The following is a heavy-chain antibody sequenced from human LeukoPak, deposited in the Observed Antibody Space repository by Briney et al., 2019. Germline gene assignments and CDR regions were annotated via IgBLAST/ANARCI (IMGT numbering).Heavy chain of an antibody. CDR3: ARGSEDGYSRYFDY. CDR1: GGSISSYY. Sequence: SETLSLTCTVSGGSISSYYWSWIRQPAGKGLEWIGRIYTSGSTNYNPSLKSRVTISVDTSKNQFSLKLSSVTAADTAVYYCARGSEDGYSRYFDYWGQGTLVTVSS. J-gene: IGHJ4*02. V-gene: IGHV4-4*07. CDR2: IYTSGST. D-gene: IGHD5-24*01.